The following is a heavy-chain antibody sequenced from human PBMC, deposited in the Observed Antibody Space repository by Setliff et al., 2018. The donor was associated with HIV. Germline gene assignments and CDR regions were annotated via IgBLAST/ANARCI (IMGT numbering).Heavy chain of an antibody. CDR2: IKQDGSEK. J-gene: IGHJ4*02. CDR1: GFTFSSCW. D-gene: IGHD1-20*01. V-gene: IGHV3-7*03. CDR3: ARYNWNPLGYRFAN. Sequence: GGSLRLSCAASGFTFSSCWVTWVRQGPGKGLEWVANIKQDGSEKYYVDSVKGRFTISRDNGKNSLYLQMNSLRAEDTAVYYCARYNWNPLGYRFANWGQGTLVTVSS.